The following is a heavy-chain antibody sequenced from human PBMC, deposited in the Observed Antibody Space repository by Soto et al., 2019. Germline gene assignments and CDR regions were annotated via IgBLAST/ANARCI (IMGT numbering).Heavy chain of an antibody. CDR3: ARGRYGDY. D-gene: IGHD1-1*01. V-gene: IGHV1-18*01. CDR1: GYTFTSYG. CDR2: ISAHNGDT. J-gene: IGHJ4*02. Sequence: QVHLVQSGAEVKKPGASVKVSCKASGYTFTSYGITWVRQAPGQGLEWMGWISAHNGDTDYAQKLQGRVIVTRDTSTSTAYMELRSLRSDDTAVYYCARGRYGDYWGQGPLVPVSS.